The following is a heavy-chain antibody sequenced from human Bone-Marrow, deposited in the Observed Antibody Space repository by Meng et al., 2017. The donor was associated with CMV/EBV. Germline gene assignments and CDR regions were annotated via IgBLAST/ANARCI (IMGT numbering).Heavy chain of an antibody. J-gene: IGHJ3*02. CDR2: ISSSGGSM. CDR3: AKIVSSPSVAFDI. CDR1: GFTFSDYY. Sequence: LSLTCAASGFTFSDYYMSWIRQAPGKGLEWVSYISSSGGSMYYADSVKGRFTISRDNAKNSLYLQMNSLRAEDTAVYYCAKIVSSPSVAFDIWGQGTMVTVSS. D-gene: IGHD6-13*01. V-gene: IGHV3-11*01.